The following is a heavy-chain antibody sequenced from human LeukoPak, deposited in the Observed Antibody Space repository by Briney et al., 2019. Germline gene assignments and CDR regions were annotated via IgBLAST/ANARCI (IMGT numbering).Heavy chain of an antibody. J-gene: IGHJ4*02. D-gene: IGHD3-10*01. Sequence: GGSLRLSCAASGFTFSTYAMSWVRQAPGKGLDWLSSISDGGSTYYPDSVKGRFTISRDNSKSTLYLQMNSLRAEDTAVYYCAKGDRGSGTTYFDYWGQGTLVTVSS. V-gene: IGHV3-23*01. CDR2: ISDGGST. CDR3: AKGDRGSGTTYFDY. CDR1: GFTFSTYA.